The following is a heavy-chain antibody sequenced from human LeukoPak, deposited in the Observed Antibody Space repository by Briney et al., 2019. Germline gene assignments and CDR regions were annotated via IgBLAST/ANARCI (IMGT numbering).Heavy chain of an antibody. CDR3: AANSYSSSPHYYYYYMDV. CDR2: NVVGSGNT. D-gene: IGHD6-6*01. CDR1: GFTFTSSA. Sequence: SVKVSCKASGFTFTSSAVQWVRQARGQRLEWIGWNVVGSGNTNYAQKFQERVTITRDMSTSTAYMELSSLRSEDTAVYYCAANSYSSSPHYYYYYMDVWGKGTTVTVSS. J-gene: IGHJ6*03. V-gene: IGHV1-58*01.